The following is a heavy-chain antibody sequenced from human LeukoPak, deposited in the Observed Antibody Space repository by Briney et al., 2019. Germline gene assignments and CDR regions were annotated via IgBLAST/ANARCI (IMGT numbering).Heavy chain of an antibody. J-gene: IGHJ4*02. V-gene: IGHV3-23*01. CDR1: GFTFSSYA. CDR3: ANGYCSSTSCSSLGVW. D-gene: IGHD2-2*03. CDR2: ISGSGGST. Sequence: GGSLRLSCAASGFTFSSYAMSWARQASGKGLEWVSAISGSGGSTYYADSVKGRFTISRDNSKNTLYLQMNSLRAEDTAVYYCANGYCSSTSCSSLGVWWGQGTLVTVSS.